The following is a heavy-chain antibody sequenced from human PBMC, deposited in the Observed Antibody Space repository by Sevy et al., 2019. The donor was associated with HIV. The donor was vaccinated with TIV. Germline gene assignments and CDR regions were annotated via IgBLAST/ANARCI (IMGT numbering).Heavy chain of an antibody. CDR2: ISYDGSNK. J-gene: IGHJ5*02. V-gene: IGHV3-30-3*01. D-gene: IGHD4-17*01. CDR1: GFTFSSYA. CDR3: ARDQHDYAGNLRTGWFDP. Sequence: SLRLSCAASGFTFSSYAMHWVRQAPGKGLEWVAVISYDGSNKYYADAVKGRFTISRDNSKNTLYLQVKSLRTEDTAVYYCARDQHDYAGNLRTGWFDPWGQGTLVTVSS.